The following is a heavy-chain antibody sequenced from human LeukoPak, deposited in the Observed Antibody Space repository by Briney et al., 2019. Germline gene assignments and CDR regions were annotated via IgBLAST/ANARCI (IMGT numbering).Heavy chain of an antibody. Sequence: GGSLRLSCEASGFPFINFAMSWVRQAPGKGLEWVSTISGGGGATYFADSVKGRFTISRDNSKNTLSLQMNSLRAEDTAVYYCAKDRGGSITPSLFDSWGQGTLVTVSS. CDR1: GFPFINFA. CDR2: ISGGGGAT. CDR3: AKDRGGSITPSLFDS. D-gene: IGHD3-10*01. J-gene: IGHJ4*02. V-gene: IGHV3-23*01.